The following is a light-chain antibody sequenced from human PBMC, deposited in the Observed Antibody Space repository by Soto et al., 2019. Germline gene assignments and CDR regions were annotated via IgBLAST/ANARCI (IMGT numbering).Light chain of an antibody. CDR1: QSVSTW. CDR3: QQYNTFPYT. V-gene: IGKV1-5*01. Sequence: DIQMTQSPSTLSASVGDRVTITCRASQSVSTWLAWYQQKPAKAPKILIHDASSLESGVPSRFSGSASGTEFTLIINSLQAEDFATYYCQQYNTFPYTFGQWTKLEIK. CDR2: DAS. J-gene: IGKJ2*01.